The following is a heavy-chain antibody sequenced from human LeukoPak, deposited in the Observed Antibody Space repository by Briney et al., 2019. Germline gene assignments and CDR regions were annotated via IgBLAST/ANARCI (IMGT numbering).Heavy chain of an antibody. CDR1: GYTFTGYY. J-gene: IGHJ4*02. CDR2: INPNSGGT. Sequence: ASVKVSCKASGYTFTGYYMHWVRQAPGQGLEWMGWINPNSGGTNYAQKFQGRVTMTRDTSISTAYMELSRLRSDDTAVYYCARDLGPAAAMYYWGQGTLVTVSS. D-gene: IGHD6-25*01. V-gene: IGHV1-2*02. CDR3: ARDLGPAAAMYY.